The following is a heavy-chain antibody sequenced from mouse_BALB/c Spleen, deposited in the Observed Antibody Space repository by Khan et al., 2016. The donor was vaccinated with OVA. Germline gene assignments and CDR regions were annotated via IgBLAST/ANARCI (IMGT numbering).Heavy chain of an antibody. CDR3: AREEALYYFDY. CDR2: IYPGTDNT. Sequence: QVQLKQSGAELVRPGASVKLSCKTSGYIFTSYWIHWVKQRSGQGLEWFARIYPGTDNTYYNEKLKDKVTLTADKSSSTVYMQLSSLRSEDSAVYFCAREEALYYFDYWGQGTTLTVSS. CDR1: GYIFTSYW. J-gene: IGHJ2*01. V-gene: IGHV1-76*01.